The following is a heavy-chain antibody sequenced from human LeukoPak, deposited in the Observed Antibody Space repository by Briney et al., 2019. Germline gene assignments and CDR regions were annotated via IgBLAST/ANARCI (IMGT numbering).Heavy chain of an antibody. CDR3: ARGHTAVTRHFDF. CDR1: GFTFTTYS. Sequence: PGGSLRLSCEASGFTFTTYSTTWVRQAPGKGLEWVSIISSGSSAIFSADALKGRFTISRDDAKNLLYLDMNSLRAEDTAVYYCARGHTAVTRHFDFWGQGTLVTVSS. V-gene: IGHV3-21*01. CDR2: ISSGSSAI. D-gene: IGHD4-17*01. J-gene: IGHJ4*02.